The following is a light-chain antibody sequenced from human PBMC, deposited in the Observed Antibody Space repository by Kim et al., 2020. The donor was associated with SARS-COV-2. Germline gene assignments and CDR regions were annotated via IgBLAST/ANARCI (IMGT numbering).Light chain of an antibody. V-gene: IGKV3-15*01. Sequence: EIVMTQSPATLSLSPGERATLSCRASQSVSSNLAWYQQKPGQAPRLLIYGASTRATGIPARFSGSGSGTEFTLTISSQQSEDFAVYYCQQYNNWPRTFGQGTKVDIK. CDR3: QQYNNWPRT. CDR1: QSVSSN. CDR2: GAS. J-gene: IGKJ1*01.